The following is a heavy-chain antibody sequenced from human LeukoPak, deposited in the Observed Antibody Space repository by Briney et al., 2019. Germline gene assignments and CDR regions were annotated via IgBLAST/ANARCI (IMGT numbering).Heavy chain of an antibody. J-gene: IGHJ6*03. D-gene: IGHD6-13*01. Sequence: GGSLRLSCAASGFTFSSHGMHWVRQAPGKGLEWVANIKQDGSEKYYVDSVKGRFTISRDNAKNSLYLQMNSLRAEDTAVYYCARVSSSSWYYYYYMDVWGKGTTVTVSS. CDR2: IKQDGSEK. CDR3: ARVSSSSWYYYYYMDV. CDR1: GFTFSSHG. V-gene: IGHV3-7*01.